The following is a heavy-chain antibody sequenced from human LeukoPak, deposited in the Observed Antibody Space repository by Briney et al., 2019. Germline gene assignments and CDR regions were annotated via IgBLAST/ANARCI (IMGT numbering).Heavy chain of an antibody. V-gene: IGHV4-34*01. CDR2: INHSGST. Sequence: SETLSLTCAVYGGSFSGYYWSWIRQPPGKGLEWTGEINHSGSTNYNPSLKSRVTISVDTSKNQFSLKLSSVTAADTAVYYCAREAYSAVAGSTWGQGTLVTVSS. D-gene: IGHD6-19*01. J-gene: IGHJ4*02. CDR3: AREAYSAVAGST. CDR1: GGSFSGYY.